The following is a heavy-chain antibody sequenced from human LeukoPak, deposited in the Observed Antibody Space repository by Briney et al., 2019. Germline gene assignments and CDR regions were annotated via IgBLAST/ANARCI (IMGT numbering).Heavy chain of an antibody. J-gene: IGHJ6*02. V-gene: IGHV1-8*01. Sequence: ASVKVSCKASGYTFTSYDINWVRQATGQGLAWMGWMNLNSGNTGYAQKFQGRVTMTRNTSISTAYMELSSLRSEDTAVYYCARGHIAVAESLEDVWGQGTTVTVSS. CDR1: GYTFTSYD. D-gene: IGHD6-19*01. CDR3: ARGHIAVAESLEDV. CDR2: MNLNSGNT.